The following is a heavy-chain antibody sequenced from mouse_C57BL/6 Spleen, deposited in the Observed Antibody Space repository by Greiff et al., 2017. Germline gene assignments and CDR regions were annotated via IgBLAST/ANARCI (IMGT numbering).Heavy chain of an antibody. J-gene: IGHJ4*01. CDR3: ARDSLNYAMDY. CDR1: GFTFSDFY. CDR2: SRNKANDYTT. V-gene: IGHV7-1*01. Sequence: EVQVVESGGGLVQSGRSLRLSCATSGFTFSDFYMEWVRQAPGKGLEWIAASRNKANDYTTEYSASVKGRFIVSRDTSQSILYLQMNALRAEDTAIYYCARDSLNYAMDYWGQGTSVTVSS.